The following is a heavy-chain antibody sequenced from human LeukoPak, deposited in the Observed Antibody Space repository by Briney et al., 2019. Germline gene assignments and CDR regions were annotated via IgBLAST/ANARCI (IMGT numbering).Heavy chain of an antibody. CDR3: ARPNMITFGGVIVHPIDY. Sequence: PSETLSLTCTVSGGSISSYYWSWIRQPPGKGLEWIGYIYYSGSTNYNPSLKSRVTISVDTSKNQFSLKLSSVTAADTAVYYCARPNMITFGGVIVHPIDYWGQGTLVTVSS. CDR1: GGSISSYY. J-gene: IGHJ4*02. D-gene: IGHD3-16*02. V-gene: IGHV4-59*08. CDR2: IYYSGST.